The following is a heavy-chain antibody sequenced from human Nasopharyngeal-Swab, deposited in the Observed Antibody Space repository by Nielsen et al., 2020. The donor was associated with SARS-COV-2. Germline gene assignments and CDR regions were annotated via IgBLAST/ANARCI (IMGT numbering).Heavy chain of an antibody. CDR3: ARVEDYYASRSFDQ. CDR2: MSGSGDST. CDR1: GFTFSNDA. Sequence: GGSLRLSCEASGFTFSNDAMTWVRQAPGKGLEWVSSMSGSGDSTNYAASVKGRFSIFRDNSKNTLYLRMSSLRAEDTAVYYCARVEDYYASRSFDQWGQGTLVTVSS. J-gene: IGHJ4*02. D-gene: IGHD3-22*01. V-gene: IGHV3-23*01.